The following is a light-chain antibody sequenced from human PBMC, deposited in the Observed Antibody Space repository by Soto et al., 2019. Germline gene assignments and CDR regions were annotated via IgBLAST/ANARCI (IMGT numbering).Light chain of an antibody. J-gene: IGKJ4*01. CDR1: QSVSSSC. CDR2: GAS. V-gene: IGKV3-20*01. Sequence: EIVVTQSPGTLSLSPGERATLSCRVSQSVSSSCLAWYQQKPGQAPRLLIYGASSRATGFPDRFSGSGSGTDFTLTISRLEPEAFAVYYCQQYGSSPLTFGGGTKVEIK. CDR3: QQYGSSPLT.